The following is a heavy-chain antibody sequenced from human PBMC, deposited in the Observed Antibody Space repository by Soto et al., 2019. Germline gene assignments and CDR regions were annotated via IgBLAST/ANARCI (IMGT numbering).Heavy chain of an antibody. CDR2: ISSSSSYI. CDR1: GFTFSSYS. D-gene: IGHD3-22*01. Sequence: EVQLVESGGGLVKPGGSLRLSCAASGFTFSSYSMNWVRQAPGKGLEWVSSISSSSSYIYYADSVKGRFTISRDNAKNSLYLQMNSLRAEDTAVYYCARDSGYDSSGYTHYYYYYGMDVWGQGTTVTVSS. J-gene: IGHJ6*02. CDR3: ARDSGYDSSGYTHYYYYYGMDV. V-gene: IGHV3-21*01.